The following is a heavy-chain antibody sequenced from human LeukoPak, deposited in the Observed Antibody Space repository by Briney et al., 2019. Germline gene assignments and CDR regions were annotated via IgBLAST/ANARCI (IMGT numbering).Heavy chain of an antibody. J-gene: IGHJ4*02. CDR2: IYSRDAST. Sequence: GESLKISCCASGYFITNYWFGWGRQLAARERVGMGIIYSRDASTSYSASFKGQFTVSADKSISTAYLQWNTLEASDTAVYYCSRRQDSGYEFDVWGQGTLVNGSS. CDR3: SRRQDSGYEFDV. V-gene: IGHV5-51*01. CDR1: GYFITNYW. D-gene: IGHD5-12*01.